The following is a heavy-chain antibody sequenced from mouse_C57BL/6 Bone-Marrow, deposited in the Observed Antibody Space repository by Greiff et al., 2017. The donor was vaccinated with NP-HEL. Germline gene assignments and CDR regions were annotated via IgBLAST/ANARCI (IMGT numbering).Heavy chain of an antibody. CDR1: GFNIKDDY. CDR2: IDPENGDT. CDR3: TTYSNYVSYYAMDY. V-gene: IGHV14-4*01. Sequence: EVQLQQSGAELVRPGASVKLSCTASGFNIKDDYMHWVKQRPEQGLEWIGWIDPENGDTEYASKFQGKATITADTSSNTAYLQLSSLTSEDTAVYYCTTYSNYVSYYAMDYWGQGTSVTVSS. J-gene: IGHJ4*01. D-gene: IGHD2-5*01.